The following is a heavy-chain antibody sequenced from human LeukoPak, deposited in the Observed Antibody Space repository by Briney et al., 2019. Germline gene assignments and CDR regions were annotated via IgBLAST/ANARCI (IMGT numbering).Heavy chain of an antibody. CDR3: AKTKGYSYGYYFDY. Sequence: PGRPLRLPCAASGFTFSSYAMHWVRQSLGKGLEWVAVMSYDGFNKYYADSVKGRFTISRDNSKNTLYLQMNSLRAEDTAVYYCAKTKGYSYGYYFDYWGQGTLVTVSS. V-gene: IGHV3-30*18. J-gene: IGHJ4*02. CDR2: MSYDGFNK. D-gene: IGHD5-18*01. CDR1: GFTFSSYA.